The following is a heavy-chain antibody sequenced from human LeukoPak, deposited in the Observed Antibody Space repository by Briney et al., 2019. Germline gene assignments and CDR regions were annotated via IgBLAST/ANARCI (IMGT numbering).Heavy chain of an antibody. CDR1: GYTFTSYY. CDR3: ARDRIVVVPAAIQDAFDT. D-gene: IGHD2-2*02. V-gene: IGHV1-46*01. J-gene: IGHJ3*02. Sequence: ASVKVSCKASGYTFTSYYMHWVRQAPGQGLEWMGIINPSGGSTSYAQKFQGRVTMTRDTSTSTVYMELSSLRSEDTAVYYCARDRIVVVPAAIQDAFDTWGQGTMVTVSS. CDR2: INPSGGST.